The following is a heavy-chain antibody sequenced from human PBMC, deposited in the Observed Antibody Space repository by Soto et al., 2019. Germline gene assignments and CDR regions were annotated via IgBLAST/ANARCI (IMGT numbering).Heavy chain of an antibody. D-gene: IGHD2-2*01. CDR2: INPSGGST. CDR3: ARGVGYCSSTSCTDAFDI. J-gene: IGHJ3*02. Sequence: ASVKVSCKASGYTFTSYYMHWVRQAPGQGLEWMGIINPSGGSTSYAQKFQGRVTMTRDTSTSTAYMELSSLRSEDTAVYYCARGVGYCSSTSCTDAFDIWGQGTMVTVSS. V-gene: IGHV1-46*01. CDR1: GYTFTSYY.